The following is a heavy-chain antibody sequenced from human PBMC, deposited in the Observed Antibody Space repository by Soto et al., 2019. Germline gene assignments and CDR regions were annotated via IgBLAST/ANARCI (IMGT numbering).Heavy chain of an antibody. V-gene: IGHV3-33*01. Sequence: GGSLRLSCAASGFTFSSYGMHWVRQAPGKGLEWVAVIWYDGSNKYYADSVKGRFTISRDNSKNTLYLQMNSLRAEDTAVYYCARDGGISSPPYYYYGMDVWGQGTTVTVSS. J-gene: IGHJ6*02. CDR3: ARDGGISSPPYYYYGMDV. CDR2: IWYDGSNK. CDR1: GFTFSSYG. D-gene: IGHD3-3*02.